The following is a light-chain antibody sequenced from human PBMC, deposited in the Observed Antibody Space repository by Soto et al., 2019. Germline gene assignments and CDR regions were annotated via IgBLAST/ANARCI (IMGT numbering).Light chain of an antibody. CDR2: ATS. J-gene: IGKJ4*01. Sequence: CAIKLTESPGTRASLSCRASQSVSSNLAWYQQKPGQTPRLLIYATSTRATGIPARFSGSGSGTEFTLTISSLQSEDFAVYYCQQSYSRPLTFGGGTKVDIK. V-gene: IGKV3-15*01. CDR3: QQSYSRPLT. CDR1: QSVSSN.